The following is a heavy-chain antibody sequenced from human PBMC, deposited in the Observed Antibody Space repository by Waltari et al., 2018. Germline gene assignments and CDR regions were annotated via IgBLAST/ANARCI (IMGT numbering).Heavy chain of an antibody. Sequence: EVQLLESGGGLVQPGGSLRLSCAASGLTFSTYAMSWVRQAPGKGLEWVSGITGSSSYIYYADSVKGRFTISRDNAKNSLYLQMNSLRAEDTAVYYCARGAARWSGGRELYPADYWGQGTLVTVSS. CDR1: GLTFSTYA. D-gene: IGHD6-6*01. J-gene: IGHJ4*02. CDR2: ITGSSSYI. CDR3: ARGAARWSGGRELYPADY. V-gene: IGHV3-21*01.